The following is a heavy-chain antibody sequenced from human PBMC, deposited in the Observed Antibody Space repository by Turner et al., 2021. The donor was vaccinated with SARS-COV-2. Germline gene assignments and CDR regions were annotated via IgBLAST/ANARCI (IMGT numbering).Heavy chain of an antibody. Sequence: QLQLHESGPGLVKPSETLSLTCTVYGASVSSSSYYWAWIRQPPGKGLEWIGSIHHSGSTYYNPSLKSRVTISVDTSKNHFSLELTSVTAADTAVYYCARGMEGLDDYGDPFDPWCQGTLVTVSS. CDR1: GASVSSSSYY. CDR2: IHHSGST. CDR3: ARGMEGLDDYGDPFDP. J-gene: IGHJ5*02. D-gene: IGHD4-17*01. V-gene: IGHV4-39*02.